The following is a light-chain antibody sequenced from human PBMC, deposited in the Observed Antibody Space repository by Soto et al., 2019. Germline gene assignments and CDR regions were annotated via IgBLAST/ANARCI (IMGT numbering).Light chain of an antibody. Sequence: DIQMTQSPSTLSASVGERVTITCRASQSITTWLAWYQQKPGKAPKLLIYKASSLEGGVPSRFSGSGSGTEFNITISSLQPDDFATYYCQQYNTYPRTFGGGTTVEIK. CDR2: KAS. CDR3: QQYNTYPRT. CDR1: QSITTW. V-gene: IGKV1-5*03. J-gene: IGKJ4*01.